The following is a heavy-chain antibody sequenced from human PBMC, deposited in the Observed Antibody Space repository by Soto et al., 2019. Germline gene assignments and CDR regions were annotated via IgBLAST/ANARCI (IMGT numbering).Heavy chain of an antibody. CDR1: GYTFTGYY. V-gene: IGHV1-2*04. D-gene: IGHD2-15*01. Sequence: ASVKVSCKASGYTFTGYYMHWVRQAPGQGLEWMGWINPNSGGTNYAQKFQGWVTMTRDTSISTAYMELSRLRSDDTAVYYCARDICSGGSCYSFAFDIWGQGSMVTVSS. J-gene: IGHJ3*02. CDR3: ARDICSGGSCYSFAFDI. CDR2: INPNSGGT.